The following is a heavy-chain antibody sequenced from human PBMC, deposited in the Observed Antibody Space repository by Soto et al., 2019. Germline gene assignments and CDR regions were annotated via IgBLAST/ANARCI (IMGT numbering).Heavy chain of an antibody. D-gene: IGHD1-26*01. CDR3: ARGRGIVGATKDYYYGMDV. V-gene: IGHV4-59*01. J-gene: IGHJ6*02. CDR1: GGSISSYY. CDR2: IYYSGST. Sequence: SETQSLTCTVSGGSISSYYCSWIRQQQGKGLEWIGYIYYSGSTNYNPSLKSRVTISVDTSKNQFSLKLSSVTAADTAMYYCARGRGIVGATKDYYYGMDVWGQGTTVTVSS.